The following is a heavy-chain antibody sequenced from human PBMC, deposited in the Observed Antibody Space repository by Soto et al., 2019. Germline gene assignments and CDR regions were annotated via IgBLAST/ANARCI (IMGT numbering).Heavy chain of an antibody. CDR2: ISGSGGST. Sequence: GGSLRLSCAASGFTFSSYAMSWVRQAPGKGLEWVSAISGSGGSTYYADSVKGRFTISRDNSKNTLYLQMNSLRAEDTAVYYCAKDRVTAIFNPLTVPFDIGGQGTMVTVSS. CDR1: GFTFSSYA. CDR3: AKDRVTAIFNPLTVPFDI. D-gene: IGHD2-21*02. J-gene: IGHJ3*02. V-gene: IGHV3-23*01.